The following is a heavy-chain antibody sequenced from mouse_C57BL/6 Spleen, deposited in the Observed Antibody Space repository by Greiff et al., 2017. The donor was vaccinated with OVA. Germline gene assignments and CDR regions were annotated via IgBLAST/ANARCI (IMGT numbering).Heavy chain of an antibody. V-gene: IGHV1-69*01. CDR2: IDPSDSYT. D-gene: IGHD1-1*01. CDR3: ARIPDYYSSSLFDC. J-gene: IGHJ2*01. Sequence: VQLQQPGAELVMPGASVKLSCKASGYTFTSYWMHWVKQRPGQGLEWIGEIDPSDSYTNYNHKFKGKSTLTVDKSSSTAYMQLSSLTSEDSAVYYCARIPDYYSSSLFDCWGQGTTLTVSS. CDR1: GYTFTSYW.